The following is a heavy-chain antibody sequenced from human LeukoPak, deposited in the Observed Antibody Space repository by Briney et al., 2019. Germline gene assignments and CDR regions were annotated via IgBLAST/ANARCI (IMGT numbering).Heavy chain of an antibody. CDR2: ISSSSSTI. D-gene: IGHD3-22*01. J-gene: IGHJ4*02. CDR1: GFTFSSYS. V-gene: IGHV3-48*01. Sequence: PGGSLRLSCAASGFTFSSYSMNWVRQAPGKGLEWVSYISSSSSTIYYADSVKGRFTISRDNAKNSLYLQMNSLRAEDTAVYYCASPWGHSSGYYFLLNDYWGQGTLVTVSS. CDR3: ASPWGHSSGYYFLLNDY.